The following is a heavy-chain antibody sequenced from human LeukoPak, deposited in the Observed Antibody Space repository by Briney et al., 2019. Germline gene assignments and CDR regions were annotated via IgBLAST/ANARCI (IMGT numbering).Heavy chain of an antibody. Sequence: PGGSLRLSCAASGFTFSTSWMSWVRQAPGQGLEWVAHIKEDGFEKYYVDSVRGRFTISRDNAKNSLYLQMNSLRAEDTAVYYCARASLLAVADYWGQGILVTVSS. CDR3: ARASLLAVADY. D-gene: IGHD6-19*01. CDR1: GFTFSTSW. V-gene: IGHV3-7*01. J-gene: IGHJ4*02. CDR2: IKEDGFEK.